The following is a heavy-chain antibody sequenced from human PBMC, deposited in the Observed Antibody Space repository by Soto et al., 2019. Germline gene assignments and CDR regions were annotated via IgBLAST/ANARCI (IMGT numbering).Heavy chain of an antibody. CDR3: ARDGRYCTNGVCYTGVGPY. D-gene: IGHD2-8*01. Sequence: QVQLVQSGAEVKKPGASVKVSCKASGYTFTSYGITGVRQAPGQGLEWMGWISAYNGNTNYAQKLQGRVTMTTDTSTSTAYMELRRLRSDDTAVYYCARDGRYCTNGVCYTGVGPYWGQGTLVTVSS. CDR2: ISAYNGNT. J-gene: IGHJ4*02. CDR1: GYTFTSYG. V-gene: IGHV1-18*01.